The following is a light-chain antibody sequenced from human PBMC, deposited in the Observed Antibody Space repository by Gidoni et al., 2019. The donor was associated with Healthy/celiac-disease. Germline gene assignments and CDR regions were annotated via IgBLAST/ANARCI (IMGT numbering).Light chain of an antibody. CDR3: QQSYSTSRT. J-gene: IGKJ2*01. V-gene: IGKV1-39*01. CDR2: SAS. CDR1: QSISSY. Sequence: DIQMPQSPSSLSASVGARVTTTCRASQSISSYLNGYQQKPGKAPKHLIYSASSLQSGVPSRFSGSGSGTDFTLTISSLQPEDFSTYYCQQSYSTSRTFGQGTKVEIK.